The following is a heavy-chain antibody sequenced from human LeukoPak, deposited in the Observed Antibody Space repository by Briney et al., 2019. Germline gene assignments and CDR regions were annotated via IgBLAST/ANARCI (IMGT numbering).Heavy chain of an antibody. CDR2: IYISGST. CDR1: GGSISSYY. V-gene: IGHV4-4*07. J-gene: IGHJ4*02. CDR3: ARGGLLESDY. Sequence: SETLSLTCTVSGGSISSYYWSWIRQPAGKGLEWIGRIYISGSTNYNPSLKSRVTISVDTSKNQFSLKLSSVSAADTAVYYCARGGLLESDYWGQGTLVTVSS. D-gene: IGHD3-3*01.